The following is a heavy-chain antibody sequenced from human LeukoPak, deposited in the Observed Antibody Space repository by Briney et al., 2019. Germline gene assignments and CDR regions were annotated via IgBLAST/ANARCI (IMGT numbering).Heavy chain of an antibody. Sequence: PGGSLRLSCAASGFTFSSYWMSWVRQAPGKGLEWVSGINWNGGSTGYADSVKGRFTISRDNAKNSLYLQMNSLRAEDTALYYCARTYYYGSGSSASFDYWGQGTLVTVSS. CDR2: INWNGGST. J-gene: IGHJ4*02. CDR1: GFTFSSYW. CDR3: ARTYYYGSGSSASFDY. V-gene: IGHV3-20*04. D-gene: IGHD3-10*01.